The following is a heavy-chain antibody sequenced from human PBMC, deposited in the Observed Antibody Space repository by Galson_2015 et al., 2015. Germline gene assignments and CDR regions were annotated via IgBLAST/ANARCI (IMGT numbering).Heavy chain of an antibody. J-gene: IGHJ4*02. CDR2: TWYDGNDK. V-gene: IGHV3-33*01. Sequence: SLRLSCAASGFTFSSYGMHWVRQAPGKGLEWVAVTWYDGNDKYYADSVKGRFTISRDNSKNTLYLQMNSLRAEDTAVYYCAREHNLNSEYDYWGQGTLVTVSS. CDR3: AREHNLNSEYDY. CDR1: GFTFSSYG. D-gene: IGHD1-7*01.